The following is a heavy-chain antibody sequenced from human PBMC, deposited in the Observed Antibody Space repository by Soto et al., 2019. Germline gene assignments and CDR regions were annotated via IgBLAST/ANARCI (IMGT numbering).Heavy chain of an antibody. V-gene: IGHV1-8*01. CDR2: SNPNSGDT. CDR3: ARAYRMTTVTTGYYYYYGMDV. J-gene: IGHJ6*02. D-gene: IGHD4-17*01. Sequence: GASVKVSCKASGYTFTSYDINWVLQATGQGLEWMGGSNPNSGDTGYAQKFQGRVTMTRNTSISTAYMELSSLRSEDTAVYYCARAYRMTTVTTGYYYYYGMDVWGQGPTVTVSS. CDR1: GYTFTSYD.